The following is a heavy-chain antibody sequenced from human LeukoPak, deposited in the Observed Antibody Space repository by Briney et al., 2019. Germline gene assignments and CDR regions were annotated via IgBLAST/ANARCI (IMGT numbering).Heavy chain of an antibody. CDR2: IRSKAYGGTT. D-gene: IGHD4-17*01. V-gene: IGHV3-49*04. CDR3: TREHHDYGDYYPYFDY. Sequence: PGRSLRLSCTASGFTFGDYAMSWVRQAPGKGLEWVGFIRSKAYGGTTEYAASVKGGFTISRDDSKSIAYLQMNSLKTEDTAVYYCTREHHDYGDYYPYFDYWGQGTLVTVSS. J-gene: IGHJ4*02. CDR1: GFTFGDYA.